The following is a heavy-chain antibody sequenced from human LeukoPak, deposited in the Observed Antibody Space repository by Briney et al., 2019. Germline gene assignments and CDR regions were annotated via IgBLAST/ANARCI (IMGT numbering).Heavy chain of an antibody. CDR2: ISGSGDST. D-gene: IGHD1-26*01. CDR3: AKDRGPYIGIDNNWFDP. V-gene: IGHV3-23*01. Sequence: PGGSLRLSCAASGFTFNIYAMNWVRPPPGKGLEWVSAISGSGDSTYYADSVKGRSTIARDNSKNTLYLHMNSLTAADTAVYYCAKDRGPYIGIDNNWFDPWGQGTLVSVSS. CDR1: GFTFNIYA. J-gene: IGHJ5*02.